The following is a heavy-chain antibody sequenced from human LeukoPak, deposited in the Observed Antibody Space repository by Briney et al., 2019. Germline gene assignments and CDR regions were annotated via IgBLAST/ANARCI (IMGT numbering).Heavy chain of an antibody. CDR2: IYYTGST. V-gene: IGHV4-39*07. CDR1: GASISGSGYY. D-gene: IGHD5-18*01. Sequence: PSETLSLTCAVSGASISGSGYYLGWIRQPPGKGLEWIANIYYTGSTYYNASLKSRVSMSVDTSTNQFSLKLTSVTAADTAVYYCARDRTGRNTAQDDYWGQGTLVTVSS. CDR3: ARDRTGRNTAQDDY. J-gene: IGHJ4*02.